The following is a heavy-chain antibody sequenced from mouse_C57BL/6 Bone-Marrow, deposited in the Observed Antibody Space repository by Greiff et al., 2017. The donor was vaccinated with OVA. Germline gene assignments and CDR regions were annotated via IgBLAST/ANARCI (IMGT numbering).Heavy chain of an antibody. CDR3: AKGYGKGYFDV. J-gene: IGHJ1*03. V-gene: IGHV1-82*01. CDR2: IYPGDGDT. Sequence: VQLQESGPELVKPGASVKISCKASGYAFSSSWMNWVKQRPGKGLEWIGRIYPGDGDTNYNGKFKGKATLTADKSSSTAYMQLSSLTSEDSAVYFCAKGYGKGYFDVWGTGTTVTVSS. D-gene: IGHD2-1*01. CDR1: GYAFSSSW.